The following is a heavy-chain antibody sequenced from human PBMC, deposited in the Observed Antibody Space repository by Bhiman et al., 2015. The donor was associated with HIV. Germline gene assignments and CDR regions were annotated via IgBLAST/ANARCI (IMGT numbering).Heavy chain of an antibody. Sequence: QVQLVESGGGVVQPGRSLRLSCAASGFTFSSYAMHWVRQAPGKGLEWVAVISYDGSNKYYADSVKGRFTISRDNSKNTLYLQMNSLRAEDTAVYYCARGWTTLDAFDIWGQGTMVTVSS. V-gene: IGHV3-30*04. D-gene: IGHD3/OR15-3a*01. CDR2: ISYDGSNK. CDR1: GFTFSSYA. J-gene: IGHJ3*02. CDR3: ARGWTTLDAFDI.